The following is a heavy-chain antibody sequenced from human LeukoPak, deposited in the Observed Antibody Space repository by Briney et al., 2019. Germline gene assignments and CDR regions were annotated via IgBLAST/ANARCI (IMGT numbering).Heavy chain of an antibody. CDR1: GFTFSSYS. D-gene: IGHD2-2*01. V-gene: IGHV3-21*01. J-gene: IGHJ4*02. Sequence: SGGSLRLSCTASGFTFSSYSLNWLRQAPGKGLEWVSSISSSTSYIFYADSVKGRFTVSRDNAKNSLFLHMNSLRAEDTAVYYCARFGPYCTSVSCYEGPLDSWGQGTLATVSS. CDR3: ARFGPYCTSVSCYEGPLDS. CDR2: ISSSTSYI.